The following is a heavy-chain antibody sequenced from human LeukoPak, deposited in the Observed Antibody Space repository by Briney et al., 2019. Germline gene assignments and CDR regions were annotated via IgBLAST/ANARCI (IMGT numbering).Heavy chain of an antibody. Sequence: SETLSLTCAVSGDSISSRNWWNWVRQSPGKGLDWVGEISHGGITKYNPSLKNRVTISKDNSRNEFSLKLNSVAAADTAVYFCARSAGWWSLDYWGQGALVTVSA. CDR2: ISHGGIT. CDR1: GDSISSRNW. V-gene: IGHV4-4*02. J-gene: IGHJ4*02. CDR3: ARSAGWWSLDY. D-gene: IGHD2-8*02.